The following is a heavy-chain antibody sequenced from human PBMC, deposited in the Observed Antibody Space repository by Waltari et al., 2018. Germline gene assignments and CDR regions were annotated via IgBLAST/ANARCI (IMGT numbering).Heavy chain of an antibody. J-gene: IGHJ4*02. Sequence: QVQLVQSGAEVKKPGASVKVSCKASGYTFTSYDINWVRQAPGQGLEWMGGIIPIFGTANYAQKFQGRVTMTRNTSISTAYMELSSLRSEDTAVYYCARALYGDYLFDYWGQGTLVTVSS. CDR1: GYTFTSYD. CDR2: IIPIFGTA. CDR3: ARALYGDYLFDY. V-gene: IGHV1-8*01. D-gene: IGHD4-17*01.